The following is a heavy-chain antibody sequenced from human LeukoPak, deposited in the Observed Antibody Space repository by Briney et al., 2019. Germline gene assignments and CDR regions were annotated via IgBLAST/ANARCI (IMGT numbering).Heavy chain of an antibody. D-gene: IGHD5-18*01. CDR3: ASQQPPRFY. CDR1: GFTFSWYA. J-gene: IGHJ4*02. V-gene: IGHV3-23*01. Sequence: PGGSLRLSCRASGFTFSWYAMTWVRQAPGKGLEWVSTISNDGDSTFYADSVKGRFTTSRDNSGSTLYLQIHSLRAEDTAVYYCASQQPPRFYWGQGTLVTVSS. CDR2: ISNDGDST.